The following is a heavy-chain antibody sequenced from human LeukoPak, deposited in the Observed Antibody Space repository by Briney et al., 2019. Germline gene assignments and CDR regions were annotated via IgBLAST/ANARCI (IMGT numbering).Heavy chain of an antibody. CDR2: ISGSGGST. CDR3: AKASLGYYDSSVTYYFDY. Sequence: GGSLRLSCAASGFTFSSYAMSWVRQAPGKGLEWVSAISGSGGSTYYADSVKGRFTISRDNSKNTLYLQMNSLRAEDTAVYYCAKASLGYYDSSVTYYFDYWGQGTLVTVSS. J-gene: IGHJ4*02. D-gene: IGHD3-22*01. CDR1: GFTFSSYA. V-gene: IGHV3-23*01.